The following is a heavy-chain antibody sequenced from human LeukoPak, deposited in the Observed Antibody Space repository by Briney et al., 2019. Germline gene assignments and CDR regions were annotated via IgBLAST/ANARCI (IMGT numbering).Heavy chain of an antibody. Sequence: ASVKVSCKASGYTFTGYYMQWVRQAPGQGPEWMGWINPNSGYTNYAQKFQGRVTMTRDKSNSTAYMELSRLRSDDTAMYYCARDPSGDSSGYPFNYWGQGTLVTVSS. CDR2: INPNSGYT. D-gene: IGHD3-22*01. V-gene: IGHV1-2*02. CDR3: ARDPSGDSSGYPFNY. J-gene: IGHJ4*02. CDR1: GYTFTGYY.